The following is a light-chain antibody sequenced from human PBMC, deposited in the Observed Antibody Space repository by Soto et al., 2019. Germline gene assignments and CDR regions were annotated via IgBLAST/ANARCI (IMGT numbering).Light chain of an antibody. Sequence: EIVLTQSPATLSLSPGERATLSCRASQNISGYLAWYQHRPGRAPRLLIYDASNRATGIPDRFSGRGSGTAFTLTISSLEPEDFAVYYCQQRASWPLTFGGGTALE. V-gene: IGKV3-11*01. CDR3: QQRASWPLT. CDR1: QNISGY. CDR2: DAS. J-gene: IGKJ4*01.